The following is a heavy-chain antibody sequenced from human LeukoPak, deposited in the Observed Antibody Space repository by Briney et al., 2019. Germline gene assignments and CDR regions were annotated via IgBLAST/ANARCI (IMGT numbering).Heavy chain of an antibody. J-gene: IGHJ4*02. V-gene: IGHV3-23*01. CDR3: AKNAKYRSSWYAY. CDR2: ISGSGLST. CDR1: GFTFSSYA. D-gene: IGHD6-13*01. Sequence: GGSLRLSCAASGFTFSSYAMSWVRQAPGKGLEWVSAISGSGLSTYYADSVKGRFTISRDISKTTLYLQMNSLRAEDTAVYYCAKNAKYRSSWYAYWGQGNLVTVSS.